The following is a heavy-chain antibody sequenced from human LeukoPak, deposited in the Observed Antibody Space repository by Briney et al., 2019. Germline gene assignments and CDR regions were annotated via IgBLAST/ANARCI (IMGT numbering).Heavy chain of an antibody. J-gene: IGHJ4*02. CDR2: NNPSGGTT. CDR3: ARDRGLLYGSSGCLDY. Sequence: GASVKVSCKTSGYTFTSYYMHRVRQAPGQGLEWMGINNPSGGTTTYAQKFQGRVTMTRDTSTSTVYMELSSLTSEDTAVYYCARDRGLLYGSSGCLDYWGQGTLVTVSS. V-gene: IGHV1-46*01. D-gene: IGHD6-19*01. CDR1: GYTFTSYY.